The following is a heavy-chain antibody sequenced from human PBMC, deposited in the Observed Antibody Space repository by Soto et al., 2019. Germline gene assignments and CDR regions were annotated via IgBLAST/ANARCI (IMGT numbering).Heavy chain of an antibody. J-gene: IGHJ6*02. V-gene: IGHV4-39*01. CDR2: IYYSGST. CDR3: AGYSSGWSHYYYYGMDV. D-gene: IGHD6-19*01. Sequence: ASETLSLTCTVSGGSISSYYWGWIRQPPGKGLEWIGSIYYSGSTYYNPSLKSRVTISVDTSKNQFSLKLSSVTAADTAVYYCAGYSSGWSHYYYYGMDVWGQGTTVTVSS. CDR1: GGSISSYY.